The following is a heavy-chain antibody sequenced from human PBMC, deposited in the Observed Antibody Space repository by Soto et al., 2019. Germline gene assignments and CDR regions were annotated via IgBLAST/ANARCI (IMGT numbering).Heavy chain of an antibody. J-gene: IGHJ3*02. CDR3: ARNSGSYYRVGAFDI. V-gene: IGHV1-46*01. Sequence: ASVKVSCKASGYTFTSYYMHWVRQAPGQGLEWMGIINPSGGSTSYAQKFQGRVTMTRDTSTSTVYMELSSLRSEDTAVYYCARNSGSYYRVGAFDIWGQGTMVTVSS. D-gene: IGHD1-26*01. CDR2: INPSGGST. CDR1: GYTFTSYY.